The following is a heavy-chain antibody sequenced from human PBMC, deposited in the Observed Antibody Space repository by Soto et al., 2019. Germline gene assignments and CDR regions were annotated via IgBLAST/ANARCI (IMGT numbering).Heavy chain of an antibody. D-gene: IGHD5-12*01. CDR3: ARLDSGYDYSAFDI. Sequence: PGGSLRLSCAASGFTVSSNYMSWVRRAPGKGLEWVSVIYSGGSTYYADSVKGRFTISRHNSKNTLYLQMNSLRAEDTAVYYCARLDSGYDYSAFDIWGQGTMVTVSS. J-gene: IGHJ3*02. V-gene: IGHV3-53*04. CDR1: GFTVSSNY. CDR2: IYSGGST.